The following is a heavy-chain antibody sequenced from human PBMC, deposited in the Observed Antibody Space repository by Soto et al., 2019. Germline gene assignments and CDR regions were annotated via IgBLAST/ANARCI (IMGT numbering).Heavy chain of an antibody. CDR3: ARSREQWLVDAFDI. CDR2: VDPTGTT. D-gene: IGHD6-19*01. Sequence: SETLSLTCAVYGGSFSAFYWSWIRQPPGKELEWIGEVDPTGTTKYNPSLKSRVTMSLDTSKKQFSLNLNSMTAADTALYYCARSREQWLVDAFDIWGQGTMVTVSS. CDR1: GGSFSAFY. V-gene: IGHV4-34*01. J-gene: IGHJ3*02.